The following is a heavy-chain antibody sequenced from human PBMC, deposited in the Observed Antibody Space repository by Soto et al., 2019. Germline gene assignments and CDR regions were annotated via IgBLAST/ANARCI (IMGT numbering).Heavy chain of an antibody. J-gene: IGHJ4*02. V-gene: IGHV3-11*03. CDR3: ARRADTNGWNGFGADKYYFDF. CDR2: ISSSLGHT. CDR1: GFDFSDFH. Sequence: LRLSCAGSGFDFSDFHISWVRQAPGKGLEWISYISSSLGHTDYADSVKGRFTISRDNAKSSVFLEMSDLRSDDTAVYYCARRADTNGWNGFGADKYYFDFWGQGTLVTVSS. D-gene: IGHD6-19*01.